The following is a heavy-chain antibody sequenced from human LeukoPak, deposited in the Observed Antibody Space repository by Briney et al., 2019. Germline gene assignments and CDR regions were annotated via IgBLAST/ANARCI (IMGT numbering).Heavy chain of an antibody. V-gene: IGHV3-23*01. CDR2: ISASGGST. CDR1: GFTFSSSA. Sequence: GGSLRLSCEASGFTFSSSAMSWVRQVPGKGLEWVSGISASGGSTSYADSVRGRFTISRDNSKNTLYVQMNSLRDEDTAVYYCAKDRRWESPHYLDSWGQGTLVTVSS. CDR3: AKDRRWESPHYLDS. J-gene: IGHJ4*02. D-gene: IGHD1-26*01.